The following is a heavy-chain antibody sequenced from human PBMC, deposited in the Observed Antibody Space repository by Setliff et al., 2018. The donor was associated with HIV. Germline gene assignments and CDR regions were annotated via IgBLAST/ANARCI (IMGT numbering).Heavy chain of an antibody. D-gene: IGHD7-27*01. CDR3: ARDKRDSWGRPRYFFDY. CDR1: GFTVSSHY. CDR2: LYSGDRI. Sequence: GGSLRLSCVVSGFTVSSHYMSWVRQAPGKGLEWVSVLYSGDRIYYTDSVKGRFTISSDNSKNTLYLQMNSLRGEDTAVYYCARDKRDSWGRPRYFFDYWGKGTLVTV. J-gene: IGHJ4*02. V-gene: IGHV3-66*02.